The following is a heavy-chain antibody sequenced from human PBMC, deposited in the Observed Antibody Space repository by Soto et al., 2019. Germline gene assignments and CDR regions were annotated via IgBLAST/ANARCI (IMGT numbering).Heavy chain of an antibody. Sequence: GGSLRLSCAASGFTFSSYAMTWVRQAPGKGLEWVSAISGSGGSTYYADPVKGRFTISRDNSKNTLYLQMNSLRAEDTAVYYCAKLMITFGGVIVQPPDYWGQGTLVTVSS. J-gene: IGHJ4*02. CDR2: ISGSGGST. D-gene: IGHD3-16*02. CDR1: GFTFSSYA. V-gene: IGHV3-23*01. CDR3: AKLMITFGGVIVQPPDY.